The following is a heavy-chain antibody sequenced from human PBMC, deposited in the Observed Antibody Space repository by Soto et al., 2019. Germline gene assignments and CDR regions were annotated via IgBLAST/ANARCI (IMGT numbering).Heavy chain of an antibody. V-gene: IGHV1-69*04. CDR3: ARDRLVVVPAALSSRET. Sequence: SVKVSCKASGGTFSSYTISWVRQAPGQGLEWMGRIIPILGIANYAQKFQGRVTITADKSTSTAYMELSSLRSEDTAVYYCARDRLVVVPAALSSRETWGQGTLVTVSS. J-gene: IGHJ4*02. CDR1: GGTFSSYT. D-gene: IGHD2-2*01. CDR2: IIPILGIA.